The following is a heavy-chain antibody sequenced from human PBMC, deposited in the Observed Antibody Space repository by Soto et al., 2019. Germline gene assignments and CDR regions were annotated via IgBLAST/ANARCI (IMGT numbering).Heavy chain of an antibody. CDR2: ISYDGSNK. J-gene: IGHJ6*02. V-gene: IGHV3-30*18. Sequence: PGGSLRLSCAASGFTFSSYGMHWVRQAPGKGLEWVAVISYDGSNKYYADSVKGRFTISRDNSKNTLYLQMNSLRAEDTAVYYCAKSYYYDSSGYPQTLYYYYGMDVWGQGTTVTVSS. CDR3: AKSYYYDSSGYPQTLYYYYGMDV. D-gene: IGHD3-22*01. CDR1: GFTFSSYG.